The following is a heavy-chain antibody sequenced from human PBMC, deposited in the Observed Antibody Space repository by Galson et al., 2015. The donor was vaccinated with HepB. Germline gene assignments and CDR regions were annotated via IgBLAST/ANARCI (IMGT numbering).Heavy chain of an antibody. V-gene: IGHV3-23*01. CDR2: ITSTGGST. CDR3: AKGLSTVTTLDY. Sequence: SLRLSCAASGFTFSSCPMAWVRQAPGKGLEWASSITSTGGSTYYADSVKGRFTISRDNSKNTLYLQMNSLRAEDTAVYHCAKGLSTVTTLDYWGQGTLVTVSS. D-gene: IGHD4-11*01. J-gene: IGHJ4*02. CDR1: GFTFSSCP.